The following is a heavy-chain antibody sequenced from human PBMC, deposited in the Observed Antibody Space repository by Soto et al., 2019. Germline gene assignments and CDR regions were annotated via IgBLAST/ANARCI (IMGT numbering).Heavy chain of an antibody. CDR1: GFSLSTSGMC. V-gene: IGHV2-70*11. J-gene: IGHJ6*03. CDR2: IDWDDDK. Sequence: GSGPTLVNPTQTLTLTCTFSGFSLSTSGMCVSWIRQPPGKALEWLARIDWDDDKYYSTSLKTRLSISKDTSKNQVFLTMTNMDPVDTATYYCTRIRRAMGYDILTGSYYYYIDVWGKGTTVTVSS. CDR3: TRIRRAMGYDILTGSYYYYIDV. D-gene: IGHD3-9*01.